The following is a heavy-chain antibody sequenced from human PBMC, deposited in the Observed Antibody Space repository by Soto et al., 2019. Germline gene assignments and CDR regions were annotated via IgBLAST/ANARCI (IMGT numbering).Heavy chain of an antibody. J-gene: IGHJ4*02. CDR1: GFTFNIYW. CDR2: IDNDGSAT. V-gene: IGHV3-74*01. D-gene: IGHD1-1*01. Sequence: EVQLVESGGGLVQPGGSLRLPCVASGFTFNIYWMHWVRQAPGKGLEWVSRIDNDGSATTYADSVKGRFTISRDNAKNTLFLQMNTLRVDDTAVYYCARDNWNSYWGQGTLVTVSS. CDR3: ARDNWNSY.